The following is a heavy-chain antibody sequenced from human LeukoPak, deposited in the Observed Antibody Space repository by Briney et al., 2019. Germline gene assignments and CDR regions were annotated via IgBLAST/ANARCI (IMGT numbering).Heavy chain of an antibody. V-gene: IGHV3-23*01. CDR1: GFTFSSYA. J-gene: IGHJ4*02. Sequence: GGSLRLSCAASGFTFSSYAMSWVRQAPGKGLEWVSAISGSGGTTYYADSVKGRFTISRDNSKNTLYLQMNSLRAEDTAVYYCAKRVVPASYYFDYWGQGTLVTVSS. D-gene: IGHD2-2*01. CDR3: AKRVVPASYYFDY. CDR2: ISGSGGTT.